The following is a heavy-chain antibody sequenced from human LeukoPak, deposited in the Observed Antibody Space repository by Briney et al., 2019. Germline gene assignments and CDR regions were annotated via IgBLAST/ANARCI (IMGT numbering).Heavy chain of an antibody. CDR2: INPNSGGT. CDR3: ARGWFGELWGLDP. CDR1: GYTFTGYY. V-gene: IGHV1-2*04. D-gene: IGHD3-10*01. J-gene: IGHJ5*02. Sequence: GASVKVSCKASGYTFTGYYMHWVRQAPGQGLEWMGWINPNSGGTNYAQKFQGWVTMTRDTSISTAYMELSRLRSDDTAVYYCARGWFGELWGLDPWGQGTLVTVSS.